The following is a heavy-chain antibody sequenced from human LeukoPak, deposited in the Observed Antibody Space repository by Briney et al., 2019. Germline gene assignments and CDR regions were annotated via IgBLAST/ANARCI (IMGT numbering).Heavy chain of an antibody. V-gene: IGHV4-39*07. CDR2: IYYSGST. CDR3: ARIGGYSYGYDPNYYYYMDV. CDR1: GGSISSSSYY. J-gene: IGHJ6*03. D-gene: IGHD5-18*01. Sequence: SETLSLTCTVSGGSISSSSYYWGWIRQPPGKGLEWIGSIYYSGSTYYNPSLKSRVTISVDTSKNQFSLKLSSVTAADTAVYYCARIGGYSYGYDPNYYYYMDVWGKGTTVTVSS.